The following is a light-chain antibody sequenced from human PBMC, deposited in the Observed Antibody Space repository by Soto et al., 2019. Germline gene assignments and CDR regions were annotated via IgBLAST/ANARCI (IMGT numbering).Light chain of an antibody. V-gene: IGKV3-15*01. CDR2: DVS. CDR1: QGVTTN. J-gene: IGKJ5*01. CDR3: QQYNNWPFS. Sequence: EIVMPRSPASLSVSPGERVTLSCRAGQGVTTNFAWYQQKSGQSPRLLIYDVSTRATGVPARFSGTGSETDFTLTISGLQSEDSAVYFCQQYNNWPFSFGQGTRLEIK.